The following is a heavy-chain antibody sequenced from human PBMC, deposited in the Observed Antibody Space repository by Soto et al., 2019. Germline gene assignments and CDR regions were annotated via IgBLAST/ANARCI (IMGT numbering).Heavy chain of an antibody. CDR2: IYWDDDK. CDR1: GFSLSTSGVG. J-gene: IGHJ4*02. CDR3: AHLPWKQLWPRAPVVY. V-gene: IGHV2-5*02. D-gene: IGHD5-18*01. Sequence: QITLKESGPTLVKPTQTLTLTCTFSGFSLSTSGVGVGWIRQPPGKALEWLGIIYWDDDKRYSPSLKSRLTIPTDTSKSQLVLTMTNMGPVDAATYYCAHLPWKQLWPRAPVVYWGQGTPVTVSS.